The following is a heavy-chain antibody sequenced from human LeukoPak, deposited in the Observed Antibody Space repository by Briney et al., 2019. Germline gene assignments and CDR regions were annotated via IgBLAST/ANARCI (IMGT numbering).Heavy chain of an antibody. CDR3: ARVYLERLTAGYFDH. CDR2: ISYDGRQN. CDR1: GFTFSTYA. V-gene: IGHV3-30*04. J-gene: IGHJ4*02. D-gene: IGHD2-8*01. Sequence: GGSLRLSCAASGFTFSTYAMNWVRQAPGKGLEWVAVISYDGRQNYYADSVKGRFTISRDNSKNTLYLQMNSLRDEDSAAYYCARVYLERLTAGYFDHRGQGTWVTVSS.